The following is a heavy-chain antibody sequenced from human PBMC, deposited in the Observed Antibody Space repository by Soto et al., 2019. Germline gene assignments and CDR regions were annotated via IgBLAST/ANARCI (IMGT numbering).Heavy chain of an antibody. D-gene: IGHD3-3*01. CDR1: GGSISSYY. CDR3: ARGQEDYDFWSGYYYDY. CDR2: IYYSGST. V-gene: IGHV4-59*01. Sequence: LSLTCTVSGGSISSYYWSWIRQPPGKGLEWIGYIYYSGSTNYNPSLKSRVTISVDTSKNQFSLKLSSVTAADTAVYYCARGQEDYDFWSGYYYDYWGQGTLVTVSS. J-gene: IGHJ4*02.